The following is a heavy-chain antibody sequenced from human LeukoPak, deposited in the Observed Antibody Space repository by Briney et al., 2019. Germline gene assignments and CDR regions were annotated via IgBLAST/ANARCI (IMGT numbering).Heavy chain of an antibody. CDR3: AHIWGSGSYYMGYYYGMDV. J-gene: IGHJ6*04. V-gene: IGHV2-5*02. Sequence: ESDPTLVKPTQTLTLTCTFSGFSLSTSGVGVGWIRQPPGKALEWLALIYWDDDKRYSPSLKSRLTITKDTSKNQVVLTMTNMDPVDTATYYCAHIWGSGSYYMGYYYGMDVWGKGTTVTVSS. CDR2: IYWDDDK. D-gene: IGHD3-10*01. CDR1: GFSLSTSGVG.